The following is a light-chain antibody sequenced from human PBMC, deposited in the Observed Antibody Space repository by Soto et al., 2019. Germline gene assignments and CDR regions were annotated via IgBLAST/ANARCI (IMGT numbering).Light chain of an antibody. J-gene: IGKJ5*01. CDR1: QSVSSSY. CDR3: QQYGSSTGIT. V-gene: IGKV3-20*01. CDR2: GAS. Sequence: EIVLTQSPGTLSLSPGERATLSCRASQSVSSSYLAWYQQKPGQAPRLLIYGASSRATGIPDRFSGSGSGTAFTLTISRLEPEDFAVYYCQQYGSSTGITCGQGTRLEIK.